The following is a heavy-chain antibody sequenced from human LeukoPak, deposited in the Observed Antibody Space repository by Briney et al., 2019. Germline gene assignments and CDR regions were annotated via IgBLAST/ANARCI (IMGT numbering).Heavy chain of an antibody. CDR2: ISGSGGST. CDR1: GFIFGDYA. D-gene: IGHD6-13*01. Sequence: GGSLRLSCTGSGFIFGDYAMNWVRQAPGKGLEWVSAISGSGGSTYYADSVEGRFTISRDNSKNTPYLQMNSLRAEDTAVYYCAKDIAAAADYYYYYMDVWGKGTTVTVSS. J-gene: IGHJ6*03. CDR3: AKDIAAAADYYYYYMDV. V-gene: IGHV3-23*01.